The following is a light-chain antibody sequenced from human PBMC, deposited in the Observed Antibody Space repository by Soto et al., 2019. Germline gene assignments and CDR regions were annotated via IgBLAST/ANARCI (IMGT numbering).Light chain of an antibody. Sequence: DIPMTQSPSPLSGSVGDRVTITCRASQTLSSWLAWYQQKPGKAPKLLIYKASTLKSGVPSRFSGSGSGTEFTLTISSLQPDDFATYYCQHYNSYSEALGQGTKVDIK. V-gene: IGKV1-5*03. CDR1: QTLSSW. J-gene: IGKJ1*01. CDR2: KAS. CDR3: QHYNSYSEA.